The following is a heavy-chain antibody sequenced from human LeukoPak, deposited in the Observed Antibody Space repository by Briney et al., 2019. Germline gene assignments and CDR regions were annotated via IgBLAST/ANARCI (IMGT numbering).Heavy chain of an antibody. J-gene: IGHJ4*02. D-gene: IGHD3-3*01. CDR3: ASRSIFGVHFDY. CDR2: IYSGGST. CDR1: GFTVSSNY. V-gene: IGHV3-53*01. Sequence: PGGSLRLSCVASGFTVSSNYMSWVRQAPGKGLEWVSVIYSGGSTHYADSVKGRLTISRDNSKNTLYLQMNSLRAEDTAVYYCASRSIFGVHFDYWGQGTLVTVSS.